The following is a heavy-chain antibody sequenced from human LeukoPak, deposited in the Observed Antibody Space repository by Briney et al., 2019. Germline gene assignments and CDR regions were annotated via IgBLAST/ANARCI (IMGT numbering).Heavy chain of an antibody. Sequence: PSETLSLTCTVSGGSISSYYWNWIRQPPGKGLEWIGYVYYSGTTNYNPSLKSRVTIPVDTSKNQFSLKLSSVTAADTAVYYCARRGGSYNFDYWGQGTLVTVSS. CDR2: VYYSGTT. V-gene: IGHV4-59*08. J-gene: IGHJ4*02. D-gene: IGHD1-26*01. CDR3: ARRGGSYNFDY. CDR1: GGSISSYY.